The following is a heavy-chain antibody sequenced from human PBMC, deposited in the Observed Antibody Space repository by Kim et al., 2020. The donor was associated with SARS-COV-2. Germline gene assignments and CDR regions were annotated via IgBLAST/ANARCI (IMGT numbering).Heavy chain of an antibody. V-gene: IGHV4-39*01. J-gene: IGHJ4*02. D-gene: IGHD6-13*01. CDR3: ARLDSGTETEGEHFDY. Sequence: LTSRVTISVDTSKNQFSLKLSSVTAADTAVYYCARLDSGTETEGEHFDYWGQGTLVTVSS.